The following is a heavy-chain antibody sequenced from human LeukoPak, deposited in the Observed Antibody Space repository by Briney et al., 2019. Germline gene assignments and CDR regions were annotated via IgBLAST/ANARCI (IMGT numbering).Heavy chain of an antibody. D-gene: IGHD5-12*01. CDR3: ARAMRSGYDY. J-gene: IGHJ4*02. CDR1: GFTFSNYG. CDR2: IWYDGNNK. V-gene: IGHV3-33*01. Sequence: GGSLRLSCAASGFTFSNYGMHWVRQAPGKGLEWVALIWYDGNNKYYADSVKGRFTISRDNAENSLYLQMKSLRDEDTAVYYCARAMRSGYDYWGQGTLVTVSS.